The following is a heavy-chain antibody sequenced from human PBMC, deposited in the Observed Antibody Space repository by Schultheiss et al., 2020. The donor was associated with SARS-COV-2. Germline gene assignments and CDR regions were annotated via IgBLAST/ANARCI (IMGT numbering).Heavy chain of an antibody. CDR1: GGSISSGGYY. Sequence: SQTLSLTCTVSGGSISSGGYYWTWIRQPPGKGLEWVGYIYYSGSTNYNPSLKSRVTMSLDTSKNQFSLNLDSVTAADTAVYYCARVSLRGSDYWGQGTLVTVSS. CDR3: ARVSLRGSDY. V-gene: IGHV4-61*08. J-gene: IGHJ4*02. CDR2: IYYSGST. D-gene: IGHD3-10*01.